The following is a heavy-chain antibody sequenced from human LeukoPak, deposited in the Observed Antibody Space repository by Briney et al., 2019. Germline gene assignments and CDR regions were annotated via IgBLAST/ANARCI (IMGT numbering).Heavy chain of an antibody. V-gene: IGHV3-30*18. CDR3: AKEDGSGLDY. J-gene: IGHJ4*02. CDR2: ISYDGSNR. D-gene: IGHD6-19*01. CDR1: GFTFSSYG. Sequence: PWRSLRLSCAASGFTFSSYGMHWVRQAPGKRLEWVAVISYDGSNRYYADSVKGRFTISRDNSKNTLYLQMNSLRAEDTAVYYCAKEDGSGLDYWGQGTLVTVSS.